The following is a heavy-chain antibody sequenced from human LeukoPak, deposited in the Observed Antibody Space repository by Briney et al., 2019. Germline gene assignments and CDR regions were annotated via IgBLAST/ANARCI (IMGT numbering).Heavy chain of an antibody. J-gene: IGHJ6*03. D-gene: IGHD3-10*01. CDR1: GGSISSYY. Sequence: SETLSLTCTVSGGSISSYYWSWIRQPAGKGLEWIGRIYTSGSTNYNPSLKSRVTMSVDTSKNQFSLKLSSVTAADTAVYYCARRSITMVRKTYYYYMDVWGKGTTVTISS. V-gene: IGHV4-4*07. CDR2: IYTSGST. CDR3: ARRSITMVRKTYYYYMDV.